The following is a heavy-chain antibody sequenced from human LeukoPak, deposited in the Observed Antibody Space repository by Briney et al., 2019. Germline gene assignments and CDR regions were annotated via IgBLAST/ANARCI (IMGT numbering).Heavy chain of an antibody. Sequence: GGSLRLSCAASGFSFSEYWMHWVRQAPGKGLEWVSRINNDGCRITYADSVKGRFTISRDNAKNTLYLQMNSLRVEDTAVYYCATSPVISRDWGQGTLVTVSS. J-gene: IGHJ4*02. D-gene: IGHD3-22*01. CDR2: INNDGCRI. CDR3: ATSPVISRD. V-gene: IGHV3-74*01. CDR1: GFSFSEYW.